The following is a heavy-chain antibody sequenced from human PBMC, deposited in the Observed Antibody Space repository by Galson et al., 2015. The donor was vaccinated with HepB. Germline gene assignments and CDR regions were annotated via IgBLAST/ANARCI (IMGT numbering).Heavy chain of an antibody. CDR1: GYTFTSYG. CDR2: ISAYNGNT. CDR3: ARTLGDIVVVPAAMGAFDI. J-gene: IGHJ3*02. D-gene: IGHD2-2*01. V-gene: IGHV1-18*04. Sequence: SVKVSCKASGYTFTSYGISWVRQAPGQGLEWMGWISAYNGNTNYAQKLQGRVTMTTDTSTSTAYMELRSLRSDNTAVYYCARTLGDIVVVPAAMGAFDIWGQGTMVTVSS.